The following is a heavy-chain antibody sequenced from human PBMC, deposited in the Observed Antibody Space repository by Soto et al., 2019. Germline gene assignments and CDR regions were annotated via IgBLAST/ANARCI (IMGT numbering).Heavy chain of an antibody. V-gene: IGHV3-23*01. CDR3: AKIDFWSGYYRGRLDYYYGMDV. Sequence: GSLRLSCAASGFTFSSYAMSWVRQAPGKGLEWVSPISGSGGSTYYADSVKGRLTISRDNSKNTLYLQMNSLRAEDTAVYYCAKIDFWSGYYRGRLDYYYGMDVWGQGTTVTVSS. J-gene: IGHJ6*02. CDR1: GFTFSSYA. CDR2: ISGSGGST. D-gene: IGHD3-3*01.